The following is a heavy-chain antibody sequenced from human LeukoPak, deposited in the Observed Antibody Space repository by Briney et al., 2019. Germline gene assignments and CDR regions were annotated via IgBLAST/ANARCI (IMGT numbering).Heavy chain of an antibody. J-gene: IGHJ4*02. CDR3: ASNEVSIAY. V-gene: IGHV4-39*01. CDR1: GGSISSSSYD. D-gene: IGHD2-8*01. CDR2: IYYSGST. Sequence: SETLSLTCTVSGGSISSSSYDWGWIRQPPGKGLEWIGSIYYSGSTYYNPSLKSRVTISVDTSKNQFSLKLSSVTAADTAVYYCASNEVSIAYWGQGTLVAVSS.